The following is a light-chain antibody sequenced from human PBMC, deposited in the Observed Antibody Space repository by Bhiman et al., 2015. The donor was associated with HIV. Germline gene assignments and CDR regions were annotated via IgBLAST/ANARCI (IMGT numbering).Light chain of an antibody. V-gene: IGLV1-44*01. J-gene: IGLJ2*01. CDR1: SSNIGSNT. Sequence: QSVLTQPPSASGTPGQRVTISCSGSSSNIGSNTVNWYQQLPGTAPKLLIYSNNQRPSGVPDRFSGSKSGTSATLGITGLQTGDEADYSCGTWDSSLTAVVFGGGTKLTVL. CDR3: GTWDSSLTAVV. CDR2: SNN.